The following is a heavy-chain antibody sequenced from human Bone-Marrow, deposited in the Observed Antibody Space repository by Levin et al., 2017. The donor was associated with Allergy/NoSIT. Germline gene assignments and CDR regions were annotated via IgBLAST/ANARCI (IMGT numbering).Heavy chain of an antibody. J-gene: IGHJ6*02. Sequence: LSLTCAASGFTFSSYAMAWVRQAPGKGLEWVSAISTTGDNTYYAQSVEGRFTISRDNRKDTLYVQMNSLRAEDTAVYYCAKSRGGGTFYYYALDAWGQGTTVTVSS. CDR2: ISTTGDNT. V-gene: IGHV3-23*01. CDR1: GFTFSSYA. D-gene: IGHD1/OR15-1a*01. CDR3: AKSRGGGTFYYYALDA.